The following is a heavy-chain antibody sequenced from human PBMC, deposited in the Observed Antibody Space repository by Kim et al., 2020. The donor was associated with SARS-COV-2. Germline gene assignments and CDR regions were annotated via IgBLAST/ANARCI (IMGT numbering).Heavy chain of an antibody. D-gene: IGHD3-22*01. V-gene: IGHV5-51*01. CDR2: IYPGDSDT. Sequence: GESLKISCKGSGYSFTSYWIGWVRQMPGKGLEWMGIIYPGDSDTRYSPSFQGQVTISADKSISTAYLQWSSLKASDTAMYYCASGVFRYYDSSGYDPDYWGQGTLVTVSS. J-gene: IGHJ4*02. CDR1: GYSFTSYW. CDR3: ASGVFRYYDSSGYDPDY.